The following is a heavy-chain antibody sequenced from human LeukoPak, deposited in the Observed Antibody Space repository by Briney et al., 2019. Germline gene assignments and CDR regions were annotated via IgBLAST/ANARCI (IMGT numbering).Heavy chain of an antibody. J-gene: IGHJ4*02. Sequence: GASVKVSCKASGYTFTGYYMHWVRQAPGQGLEWMGWINPNSGGTNYAQKFQGRVTMTRDTSISTAYMELSRLRSDDTAVCYCARASTGGYYYGSGSQNFDYWGQGTLVTVSS. CDR3: ARASTGGYYYGSGSQNFDY. D-gene: IGHD3-10*01. CDR2: INPNSGGT. CDR1: GYTFTGYY. V-gene: IGHV1-2*02.